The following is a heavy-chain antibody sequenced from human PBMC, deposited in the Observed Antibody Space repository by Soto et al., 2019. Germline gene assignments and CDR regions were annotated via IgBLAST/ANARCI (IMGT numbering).Heavy chain of an antibody. CDR1: GYTFTSYG. D-gene: IGHD6-19*01. CDR3: ARDRELQWLVTDTQFDY. J-gene: IGHJ4*02. V-gene: IGHV1-18*01. CDR2: ISAYNGNT. Sequence: QVQLVQSGAEVKKPGASVKVSCKASGYTFTSYGISWVRQAPGQGLEWMGWISAYNGNTNYAQKLQGRVTMTTDTSTSTAYMELRSVRSDDTAVYYCARDRELQWLVTDTQFDYWGQGTLVTVSS.